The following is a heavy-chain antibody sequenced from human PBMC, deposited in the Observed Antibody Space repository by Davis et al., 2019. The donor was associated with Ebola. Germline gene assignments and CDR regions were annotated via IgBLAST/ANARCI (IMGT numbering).Heavy chain of an antibody. V-gene: IGHV3-30-3*01. D-gene: IGHD6-19*01. CDR2: ISDDGSNK. CDR1: GFTSRNYA. CDR3: ARGLGYRSGWYADY. Sequence: GGSLRLSCAASGFTSRNYAKHWVRQAPAKGLEWVVVISDDGSNKYYADSVKGRFTISRDNSKTTLYLQMNSLRAEDTGVYYCARGLGYRSGWYADYWGQGTLVTVSS. J-gene: IGHJ4*02.